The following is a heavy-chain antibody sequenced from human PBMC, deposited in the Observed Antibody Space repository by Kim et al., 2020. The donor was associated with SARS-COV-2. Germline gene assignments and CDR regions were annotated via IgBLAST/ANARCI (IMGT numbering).Heavy chain of an antibody. CDR1: GYTFTSYD. CDR2: MNPNSGNT. CDR3: ARGLYYYDSRAGNY. J-gene: IGHJ4*02. V-gene: IGHV1-8*01. Sequence: ASVKVSCKASGYTFTSYDINWVRQATGQGLEWMGWMNPNSGNTGYAQKFQGRVTMTRNTSISTAYMELSSLRSEDTAVYYCARGLYYYDSRAGNYWGQGTLVTVSS. D-gene: IGHD3-22*01.